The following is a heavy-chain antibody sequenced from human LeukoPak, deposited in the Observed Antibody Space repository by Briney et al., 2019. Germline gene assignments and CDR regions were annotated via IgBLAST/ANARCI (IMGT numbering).Heavy chain of an antibody. CDR3: ARYSGSYRRDAFDI. CDR2: INHSGST. J-gene: IGHJ3*02. Sequence: SETLSLTCAVYGGSFSGYYWSWIRQPPGKGLEWIGEINHSGSTNYNPSLKSRVTISVDTSKNQFSLKLSSVTAADTAVYYCARYSGSYRRDAFDIWGRGTMVTVSS. D-gene: IGHD1-26*01. CDR1: GGSFSGYY. V-gene: IGHV4-34*01.